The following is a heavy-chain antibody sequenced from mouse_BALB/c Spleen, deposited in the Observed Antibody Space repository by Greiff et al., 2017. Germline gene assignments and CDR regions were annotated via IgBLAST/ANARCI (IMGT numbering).Heavy chain of an antibody. D-gene: IGHD2-10*01. V-gene: IGHV5-17*02. CDR2: ISSGSSTN. CDR1: GFTFSSFG. J-gene: IGHJ1*01. CDR3: ARSYYGNCGYWYFDV. Sequence: EVQVVESGGGLVQPGGSRKLSCAASGFTFSSFGMHWVRQAPEKGLEWVAYISSGSSTNYYADTVKGRFTISRDNPKNTLFLQMTSLRSEDTAMYYCARSYYGNCGYWYFDVWGAGTTVTVSS.